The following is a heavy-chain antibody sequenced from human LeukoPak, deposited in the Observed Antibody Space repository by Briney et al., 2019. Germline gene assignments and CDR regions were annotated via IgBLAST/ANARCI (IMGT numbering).Heavy chain of an antibody. D-gene: IGHD2-15*01. Sequence: PGGSLRLSCAASGFTFSSYWMYWVRQAPGKGLVWVSVINSDGSITSYADSVKGRFTISRDNAKNTLYLQMNSLRAEDTAGYYCARGPGTYSLDDWGQGTLVIASS. CDR1: GFTFSSYW. J-gene: IGHJ4*02. V-gene: IGHV3-74*01. CDR2: INSDGSIT. CDR3: ARGPGTYSLDD.